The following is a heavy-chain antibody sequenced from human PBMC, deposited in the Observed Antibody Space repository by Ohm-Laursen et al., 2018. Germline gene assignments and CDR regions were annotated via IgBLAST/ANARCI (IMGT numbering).Heavy chain of an antibody. D-gene: IGHD3-10*01. V-gene: IGHV3-7*01. J-gene: IGHJ4*02. CDR1: GFTFSSYW. Sequence: GSLRLSCAAPGFTFSSYWMSWVRQAPGKGLEWVANIKQDGSEKYYVDSVKGRSTISRDNSKNTLYLQMNSLRAEDTAVYYCAKDLGGYYYGFYHNWGQGTLVTVSS. CDR3: AKDLGGYYYGFYHN. CDR2: IKQDGSEK.